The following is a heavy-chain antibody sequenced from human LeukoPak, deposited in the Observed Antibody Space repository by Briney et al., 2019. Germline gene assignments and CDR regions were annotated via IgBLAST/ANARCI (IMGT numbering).Heavy chain of an antibody. CDR2: ISWNSGSI. CDR1: GFTFYDYA. V-gene: IGHV3-9*01. Sequence: PGGSLRLSCAASGFTFYDYAMHWVRQAPGKGLEWVSSISWNSGSIAYADSVKGRFTISRDNAKNSLYLQMNSLRAEDTALYYCAKDSSSSWYRDFDYWGQGTLVTVSS. J-gene: IGHJ4*02. D-gene: IGHD6-13*01. CDR3: AKDSSSSWYRDFDY.